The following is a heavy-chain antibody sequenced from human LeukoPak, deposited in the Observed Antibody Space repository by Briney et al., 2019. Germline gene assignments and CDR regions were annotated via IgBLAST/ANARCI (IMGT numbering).Heavy chain of an antibody. D-gene: IGHD2/OR15-2a*01. CDR2: ISYDGSNK. CDR3: AKDRATQYSLDY. CDR1: GFTFSSNA. Sequence: GGSLRLSCAASGFTFSSNAMHWVRQAPGKGLEWVAFISYDGSNKYYADSVKGRFTISRDNSKNTLSLQMNSLRAEDTAMYYCAKDRATQYSLDYWGQGTLVTVSS. V-gene: IGHV3-30*18. J-gene: IGHJ4*02.